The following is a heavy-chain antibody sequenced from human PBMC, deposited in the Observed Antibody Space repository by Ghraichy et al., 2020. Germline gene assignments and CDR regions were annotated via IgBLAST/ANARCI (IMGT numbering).Heavy chain of an antibody. D-gene: IGHD3-3*01. Sequence: SETLSLTCAVYGGSFSGYYWSWIRQPPGKGLEWIGEINHSGSTNYNPSLKSRVTISVDTSKNHFSLKLNSVTAADTAVYHCARGGLRIRFLEWARHPNFDYWGQGTLLTVSS. CDR1: GGSFSGYY. CDR2: INHSGST. CDR3: ARGGLRIRFLEWARHPNFDY. J-gene: IGHJ4*02. V-gene: IGHV4-34*01.